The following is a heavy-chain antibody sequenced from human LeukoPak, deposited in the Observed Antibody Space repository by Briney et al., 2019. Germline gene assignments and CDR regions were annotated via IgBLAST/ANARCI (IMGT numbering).Heavy chain of an antibody. Sequence: SETLSLTCTVSGGSISSSSYYWGWIRQPPGKGLEWIGSIYYSGSTYYNPALKSRVTISVDTSKNQFSLKLSSVTAADTAVYYCARGGSYYFDYWGQGTLVTVSS. J-gene: IGHJ4*02. CDR2: IYYSGST. CDR1: GGSISSSSYY. V-gene: IGHV4-39*01. D-gene: IGHD3-10*01. CDR3: ARGGSYYFDY.